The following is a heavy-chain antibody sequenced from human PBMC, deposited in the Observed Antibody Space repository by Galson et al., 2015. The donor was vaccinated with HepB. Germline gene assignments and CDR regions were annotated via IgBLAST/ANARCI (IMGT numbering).Heavy chain of an antibody. CDR2: ISGSGGST. V-gene: IGHV3-23*01. D-gene: IGHD2-2*01. CDR1: RFTFSNYA. Sequence: SLRLSCAASRFTFSNYAMSWVRQAPGKGREWVSGISGSGGSTYYGASGKGRINITRDNSKNTLYVQMNSLRAEDTAVYYCAKANAGYCSSSNCYDYYYMDVWGKGTTVTVSS. CDR3: AKANAGYCSSSNCYDYYYMDV. J-gene: IGHJ6*03.